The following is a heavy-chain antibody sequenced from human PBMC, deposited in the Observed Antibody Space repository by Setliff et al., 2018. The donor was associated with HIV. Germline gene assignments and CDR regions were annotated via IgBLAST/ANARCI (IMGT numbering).Heavy chain of an antibody. Sequence: SETLSLTCSVSGASISSYYWSWIRQPPGKGLEWIGYVDYNGRTDYNPSLKSRVTISIDRSKNQFSLKLSSVTAADTAVYYCARSTYYYGSGKGSGWFDPWGQGTLVTVSS. CDR1: GASISSYY. V-gene: IGHV4-59*08. CDR3: ARSTYYYGSGKGSGWFDP. CDR2: VDYNGRT. D-gene: IGHD3-10*01. J-gene: IGHJ5*02.